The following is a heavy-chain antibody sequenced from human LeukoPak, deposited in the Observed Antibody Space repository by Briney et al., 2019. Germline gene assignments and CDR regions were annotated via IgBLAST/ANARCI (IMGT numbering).Heavy chain of an antibody. CDR1: LDSTTSNF. J-gene: IGHJ4*02. V-gene: IGHV4-4*02. CDR2: IHRSGST. Sequence: SETLSLTCTVSLDSTTSNFWSWVRHPPGKGVEWIGEIHRSGSTNYNPSLQSRVTMSIDRSKNQIAHELSSVTAADTAVYYCAREIVGGFNPGAYWGQGTLVTVSS. D-gene: IGHD1-14*01. CDR3: AREIVGGFNPGAY.